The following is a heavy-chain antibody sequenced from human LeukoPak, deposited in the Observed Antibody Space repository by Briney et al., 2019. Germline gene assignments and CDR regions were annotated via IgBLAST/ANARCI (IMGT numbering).Heavy chain of an antibody. CDR3: ARVHGDYRIDY. CDR1: GFTSSSYS. D-gene: IGHD4-17*01. V-gene: IGHV3-21*01. J-gene: IGHJ4*02. Sequence: GGSLRLSCAASGFTSSSYSMNWVRQAPGKGLEWVSSISGSSSDTYYANSVKGRFTISRDNAKNSLYLQMNSLRAEDTAVYYCARVHGDYRIDYWGQGTLVTVSS. CDR2: ISGSSSDT.